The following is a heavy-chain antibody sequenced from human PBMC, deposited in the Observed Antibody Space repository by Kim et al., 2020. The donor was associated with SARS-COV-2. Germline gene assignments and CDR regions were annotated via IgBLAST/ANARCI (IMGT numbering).Heavy chain of an antibody. Sequence: GGSLRLSCAASGFTFSSYGMHWVRQAPGKGLEWVAVIWYDGSNKYYADSVKGRFTISRDNSKNTLYLQMNSLRAEDTAVYYCAKDRCIAVAGTLYYLDYWGQGTLVTVSS. CDR2: IWYDGSNK. CDR3: AKDRCIAVAGTLYYLDY. V-gene: IGHV3-33*06. D-gene: IGHD6-19*01. CDR1: GFTFSSYG. J-gene: IGHJ4*02.